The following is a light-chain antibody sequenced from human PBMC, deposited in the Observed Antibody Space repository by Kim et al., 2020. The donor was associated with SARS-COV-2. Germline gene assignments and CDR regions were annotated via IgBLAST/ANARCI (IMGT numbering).Light chain of an antibody. V-gene: IGKV3-15*01. Sequence: SPGERATPSCRASQSVSSNLAWYQQKPGQAPRLLSYGASTRATGIPARFSGSGSGTEFTLTISSLQSEDFAVYYCQPYNNWPPWKFGQGTKVDIK. CDR3: QPYNNWPPWK. CDR1: QSVSSN. J-gene: IGKJ1*01. CDR2: GAS.